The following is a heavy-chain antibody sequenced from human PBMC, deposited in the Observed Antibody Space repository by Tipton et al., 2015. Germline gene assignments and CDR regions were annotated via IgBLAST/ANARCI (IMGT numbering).Heavy chain of an antibody. J-gene: IGHJ4*02. CDR3: AKERSYYSFWSGYYQGAFDS. D-gene: IGHD3-3*01. V-gene: IGHV3-23*01. Sequence: SLRLSCVASGFSVSANYMHWVRQAPGKGLEWVSVISDSGGSPYYADSVKGRFSISRDNSKNTLYLRMNSLRAEDTAVYYCAKERSYYSFWSGYYQGAFDSWGQGTLVTVSS. CDR1: GFSVSANY. CDR2: ISDSGGSP.